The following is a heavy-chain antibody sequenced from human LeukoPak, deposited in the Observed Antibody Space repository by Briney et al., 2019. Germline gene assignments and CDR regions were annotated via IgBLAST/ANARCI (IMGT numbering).Heavy chain of an antibody. CDR2: IYSANST. CDR3: AKVQLGIGVDY. CDR1: GFTVSSNY. D-gene: IGHD7-27*01. Sequence: GGSLRLSCAASGFTVSSNYMNWVRQAPGKGLEWVSVIYSANSTHYADSVKGRFTISRDNSKNTLYLQMNSLRAEDTAVYYCAKVQLGIGVDYWGQGTLVTVSS. V-gene: IGHV3-53*01. J-gene: IGHJ4*02.